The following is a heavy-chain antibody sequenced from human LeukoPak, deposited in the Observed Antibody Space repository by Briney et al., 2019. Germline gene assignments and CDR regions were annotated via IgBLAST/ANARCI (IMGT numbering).Heavy chain of an antibody. J-gene: IGHJ4*02. Sequence: GSLRLSCAASGFIFSSYTMNWVRQAPGEGLEWVSSISDTSTYIYYADSVEGRFTISRDNAKSSLFLQMNSLRAEDTAVYYCTRAPPGRDGYSEYWGQGTVVTVST. CDR2: ISDTSTYI. V-gene: IGHV3-21*01. D-gene: IGHD5-24*01. CDR3: TRAPPGRDGYSEY. CDR1: GFIFSSYT.